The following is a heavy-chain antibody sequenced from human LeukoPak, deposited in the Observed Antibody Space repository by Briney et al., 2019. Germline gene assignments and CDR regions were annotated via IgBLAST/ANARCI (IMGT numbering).Heavy chain of an antibody. CDR3: AKGYSSSWYYFDY. CDR1: GFTFSSYA. D-gene: IGHD6-13*01. CDR2: ISGSGGST. J-gene: IGHJ4*02. Sequence: PGGSLRLSCAASGFTFSSYAMSWVRQAPGRGLEWVSAISGSGGSTYYADSVKGRFTISRDNSKNTLYLQMNSLRAEDTAVYYCAKGYSSSWYYFDYWGQGTLVTVSS. V-gene: IGHV3-23*01.